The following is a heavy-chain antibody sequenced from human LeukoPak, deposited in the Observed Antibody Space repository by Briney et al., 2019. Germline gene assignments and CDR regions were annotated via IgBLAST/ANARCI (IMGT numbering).Heavy chain of an antibody. CDR2: ISSSGSTI. Sequence: GGSLRLSCAASGFTFSDYYMSWIRQAPGKGLEWVSYISSSGSTIYYADSVKGRFTISRDNAKNSLYLQMNSLRAEDTAVYYCAREVDSSGWSYYYFDYWGQGTLVTVSS. V-gene: IGHV3-11*04. CDR1: GFTFSDYY. D-gene: IGHD6-19*01. CDR3: AREVDSSGWSYYYFDY. J-gene: IGHJ4*02.